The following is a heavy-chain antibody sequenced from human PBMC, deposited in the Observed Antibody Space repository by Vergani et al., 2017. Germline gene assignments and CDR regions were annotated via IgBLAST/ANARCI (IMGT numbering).Heavy chain of an antibody. J-gene: IGHJ4*02. CDR3: ATIDSSGYYPSYNVPDY. Sequence: EVQLVESGGRVVRPGGSLRLSCIASVFKFDDYGMNWVRHVPGKGLEWVAGVNWNGVGSAYADSVRGRFIISRDNAKNSLFLQMNSLRVEDTALYYCATIDSSGYYPSYNVPDYWGQGTQVTVSS. D-gene: IGHD3-22*01. V-gene: IGHV3-20*04. CDR1: VFKFDDYG. CDR2: VNWNGVGS.